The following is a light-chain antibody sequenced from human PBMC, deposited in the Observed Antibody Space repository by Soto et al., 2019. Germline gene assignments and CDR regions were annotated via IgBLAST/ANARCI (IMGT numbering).Light chain of an antibody. CDR2: AAS. V-gene: IGKV1-27*01. J-gene: IGKJ4*01. Sequence: DIQVTQYKSSLSASVGDRVTITCRASQGIKNYLAWYQQKPGEIPKLLIYAASTLESGIPPRFSGSGSGTDFTLTINNLQPEDVATYYCQRYYNAPFTFGGGTKVDI. CDR3: QRYYNAPFT. CDR1: QGIKNY.